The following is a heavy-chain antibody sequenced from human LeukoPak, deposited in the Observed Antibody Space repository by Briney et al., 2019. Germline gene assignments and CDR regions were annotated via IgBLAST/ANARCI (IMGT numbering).Heavy chain of an antibody. CDR2: INHSGST. J-gene: IGHJ6*03. CDR1: GGSFSGYY. D-gene: IGHD5-12*01. V-gene: IGHV4-34*01. Sequence: PSETLSLTCAVYGGSFSGYYWSWIRQPPGKGLEWIGEINHSGSTNYNPSLKSRVTISVDTSKNQFSLKLSSETAADTAVYYCARCSKWPYYYYYYYMDVWGKGTTVTVSS. CDR3: ARCSKWPYYYYYYYMDV.